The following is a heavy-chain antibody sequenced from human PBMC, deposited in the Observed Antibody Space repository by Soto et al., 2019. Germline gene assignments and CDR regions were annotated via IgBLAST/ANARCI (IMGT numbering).Heavy chain of an antibody. CDR3: ASGHHSGYERTYYFDY. CDR1: GGSISSGGYY. D-gene: IGHD5-12*01. Sequence: PSETLSLTCTVSGGSISSGGYYWSWIRQHPGKGLEWIGYIYYSGSTYYNPSLKSRVTISVDTSKNQFSLKLSSVTAADTAVYYCASGHHSGYERTYYFDYWGQGTLVTVSS. CDR2: IYYSGST. J-gene: IGHJ4*02. V-gene: IGHV4-31*03.